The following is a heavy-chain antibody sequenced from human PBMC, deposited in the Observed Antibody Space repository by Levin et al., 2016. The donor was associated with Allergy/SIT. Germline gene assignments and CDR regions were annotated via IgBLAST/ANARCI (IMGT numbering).Heavy chain of an antibody. CDR1: GFSFSDSW. Sequence: GESLKISCTASGFSFSDSWMHWVRQAPGKGLVWVSRITSDGNNARYADSVKGRFSISRDNAKNTLFLQMNSLRDEDTAVYYCASGPQGLAVMRIWGQGTMVSVSS. V-gene: IGHV3-74*01. D-gene: IGHD3/OR15-3a*01. CDR3: ASGPQGLAVMRI. J-gene: IGHJ3*02. CDR2: ITSDGNNA.